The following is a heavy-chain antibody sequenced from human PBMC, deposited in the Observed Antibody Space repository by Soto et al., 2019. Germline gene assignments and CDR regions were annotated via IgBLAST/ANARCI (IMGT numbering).Heavy chain of an antibody. CDR2: ISGSGGST. D-gene: IGHD3-22*01. CDR3: AKDGRITMIVVVITSLYYFDY. CDR1: GFTFSSYA. J-gene: IGHJ4*02. Sequence: GVLRLSCAASGFTFSSYAMSWVRQAPGKGLEWVSAISGSGGSTYYADSVKGRFTISRDNSKNTLYLQMNSLRAEDTAVYYCAKDGRITMIVVVITSLYYFDYWGQGTLVTVSS. V-gene: IGHV3-23*01.